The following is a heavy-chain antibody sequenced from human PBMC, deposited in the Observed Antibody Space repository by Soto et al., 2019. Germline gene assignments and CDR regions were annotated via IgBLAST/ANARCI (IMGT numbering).Heavy chain of an antibody. Sequence: QVQLVESGGGVVQPGKSLRLSCAASGFTFSAYGMHWVRQAPGKGLEWVAVIWYDESEIYYADSVKGRFTVSRDNSKNTLYLQMNSLRVEDTAVYYCARGLWLPYYYYIDVWGKGATVTVSS. CDR1: GFTFSAYG. J-gene: IGHJ6*03. V-gene: IGHV3-33*01. CDR3: ARGLWLPYYYYIDV. CDR2: IWYDESEI. D-gene: IGHD6-19*01.